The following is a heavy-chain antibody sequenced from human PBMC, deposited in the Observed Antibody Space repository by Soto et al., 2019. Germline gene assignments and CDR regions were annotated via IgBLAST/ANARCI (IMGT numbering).Heavy chain of an antibody. Sequence: SGTLSLTCTVSGGYIVSFYWSWIRQPPGETLEWIGYIYASGTTTYNPSLESRVTMSVDMPNNEFSLDLTSVTAADTAVYYCARSHSFDGSIYHYYFDFWGQGTLVTVSS. V-gene: IGHV4-59*01. D-gene: IGHD3-3*02. CDR2: IYASGTT. J-gene: IGHJ4*02. CDR1: GGYIVSFY. CDR3: ARSHSFDGSIYHYYFDF.